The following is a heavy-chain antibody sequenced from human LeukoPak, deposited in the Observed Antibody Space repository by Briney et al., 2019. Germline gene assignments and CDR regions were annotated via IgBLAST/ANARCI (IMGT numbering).Heavy chain of an antibody. V-gene: IGHV1-46*01. CDR3: ARVGRGYSYVFDY. D-gene: IGHD5-18*01. J-gene: IGHJ4*02. CDR1: GYTFTRYX. CDR2: INPSSGST. Sequence: ASVKVSCKASGYTFTRYXMHWERQAPGQGLEWMGIINPSSGSTSYAQKFQGRVTMTRDTSTSTVYMELSSLRSEDTAVYYCARVGRGYSYVFDYWGQGTLVTASS.